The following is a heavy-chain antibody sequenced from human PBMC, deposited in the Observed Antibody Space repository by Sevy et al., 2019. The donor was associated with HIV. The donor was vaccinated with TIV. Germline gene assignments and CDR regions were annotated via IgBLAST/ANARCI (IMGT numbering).Heavy chain of an antibody. D-gene: IGHD5-18*01. V-gene: IGHV3-21*01. J-gene: IGHJ4*02. Sequence: GGSLRLSCAASGFTFSSYSMNWVRQAPGKGLEWVSSISSSSSYIYYADSVKGRFTISRDNAKNSLYLQMNSLRAEDTAVYYCARDPPTYSYGTFDYWGQGTLVTISS. CDR3: ARDPPTYSYGTFDY. CDR1: GFTFSSYS. CDR2: ISSSSSYI.